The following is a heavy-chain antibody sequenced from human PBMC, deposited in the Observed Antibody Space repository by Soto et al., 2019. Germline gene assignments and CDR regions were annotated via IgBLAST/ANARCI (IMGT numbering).Heavy chain of an antibody. V-gene: IGHV3-33*01. Sequence: LTCAASGFTFSSYGMHWVRQAPGKGLEWVAVIWYDGSNKYYADSVKGRFTISRDNSKNTLYLQMNSLRAEDTAVYYCARDLDIVVVPAAVWGYYYGMDVWGQGTTVTVSS. D-gene: IGHD2-2*03. CDR3: ARDLDIVVVPAAVWGYYYGMDV. J-gene: IGHJ6*02. CDR2: IWYDGSNK. CDR1: GFTFSSYG.